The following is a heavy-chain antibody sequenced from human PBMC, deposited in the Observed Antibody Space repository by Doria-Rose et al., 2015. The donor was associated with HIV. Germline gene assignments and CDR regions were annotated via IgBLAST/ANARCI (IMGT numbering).Heavy chain of an antibody. CDR2: MNCDGSHI. CDR1: QFTCGSDW. CDR3: ARGEGDSTLSNFFDS. V-gene: IGHV3-74*01. Sequence: SCAASQFTCGSDWMHWVRQVPGKGLLWVSRMNCDGSHIRYADSVKGRFTVSRDNAKNMFYVQRNSLRAEDTAVYYCARGEGDSTLSNFFDSWGQGTLVPVSS. D-gene: IGHD1-26*01. J-gene: IGHJ5*01.